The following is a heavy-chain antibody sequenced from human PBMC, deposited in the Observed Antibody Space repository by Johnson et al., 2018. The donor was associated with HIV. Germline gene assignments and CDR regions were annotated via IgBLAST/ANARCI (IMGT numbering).Heavy chain of an antibody. J-gene: IGHJ3*02. Sequence: VLLVESGGGLAQPGGSLRLSCAASGFIFDDYGMSWVRQAPGKGLEWVSGISWNSNKYYADSVKGRFTISRDNSKNTLYLQMNSLRAEDTAVYYCARVPNDAFDIWGQGTMVTVSS. CDR1: GFIFDDYG. CDR3: ARVPNDAFDI. CDR2: ISWNSNK. V-gene: IGHV3-20*04.